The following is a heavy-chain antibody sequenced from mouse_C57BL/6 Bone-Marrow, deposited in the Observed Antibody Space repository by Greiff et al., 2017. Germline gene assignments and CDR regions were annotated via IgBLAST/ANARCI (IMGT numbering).Heavy chain of an antibody. CDR3: ARDCGSGWDY. CDR2: IYPGDGDT. J-gene: IGHJ2*01. Sequence: VMLVESGPELVKPGASVKISCKASGYAFSSSWMNWVKQRPGKGLEWIGRIYPGDGDTNYNGKFKGKATLTADKSSSTAYMQLSSLTSEDSAVYFCARDCGSGWDYWGRGNALTVSA. V-gene: IGHV1-82*01. CDR1: GYAFSSSW. D-gene: IGHD1-1*01.